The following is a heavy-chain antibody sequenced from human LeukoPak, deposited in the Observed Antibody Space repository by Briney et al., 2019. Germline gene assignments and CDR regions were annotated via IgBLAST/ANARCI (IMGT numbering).Heavy chain of an antibody. J-gene: IGHJ6*02. Sequence: SETLSLTCAVYGGSFSGYYWSWIRQPPGKGLEWIGEINHSGSTNYNPSLRSRVTISVDMSKNQFSLKLSSVTAADTAVFYCARGPPAKPGTGYYYGMDVWGQGTTVTVSS. CDR1: GGSFSGYY. CDR2: INHSGST. D-gene: IGHD2-2*01. V-gene: IGHV4-34*01. CDR3: ARGPPAKPGTGYYYGMDV.